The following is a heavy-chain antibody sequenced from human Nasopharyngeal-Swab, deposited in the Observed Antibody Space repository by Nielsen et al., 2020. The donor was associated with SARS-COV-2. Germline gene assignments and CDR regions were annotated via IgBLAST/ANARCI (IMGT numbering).Heavy chain of an antibody. CDR2: IWYDGSNK. D-gene: IGHD1-1*01. CDR1: GFTFGDYA. CDR3: ARDEAGTANSGFDY. J-gene: IGHJ4*02. Sequence: GESLKISCTASGFTFGDYAMSWVRQAPGKGLEWVAVIWYDGSNKYYADSVKGRFTISRDNSKNTLYLQMNSLRAEDTAIYYCARDEAGTANSGFDYWGQGTLVTVSS. V-gene: IGHV3-33*01.